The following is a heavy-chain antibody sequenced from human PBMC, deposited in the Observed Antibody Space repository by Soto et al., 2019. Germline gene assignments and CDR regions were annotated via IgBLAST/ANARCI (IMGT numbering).Heavy chain of an antibody. Sequence: PGGALRLSCAASRFTFSSYAMNWVRQAPGKGLEWVSAIGGSGGKTYYADSVKGRFTIYRDNSKNTLYLQMNSLRAEDTAVYYCARADLYEYIWGNYRYKYLDNWGQGNLVTVSS. J-gene: IGHJ4*02. D-gene: IGHD3-16*02. V-gene: IGHV3-23*01. CDR1: RFTFSSYA. CDR3: ARADLYEYIWGNYRYKYLDN. CDR2: IGGSGGKT.